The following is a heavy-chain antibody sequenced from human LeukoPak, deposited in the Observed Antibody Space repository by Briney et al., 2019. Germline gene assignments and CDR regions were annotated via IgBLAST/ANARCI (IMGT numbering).Heavy chain of an antibody. CDR2: IYYSGST. CDR3: ARTEGDTAMAY. D-gene: IGHD5-18*01. Sequence: LRLSCAASGFTFSSYAMSWVRQAPGKGLEWIGYIYYSGSTYYNPSLKSRVTISVDTSKNQFSLKLSSVTAADTAVYYCARTEGDTAMAYWGQGTLVTVSS. CDR1: GFTFSSYA. J-gene: IGHJ4*02. V-gene: IGHV4-31*02.